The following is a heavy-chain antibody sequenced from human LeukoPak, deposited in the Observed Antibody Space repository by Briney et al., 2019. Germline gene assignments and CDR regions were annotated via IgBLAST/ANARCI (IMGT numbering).Heavy chain of an antibody. D-gene: IGHD3-22*01. CDR3: AREAYYDSSGYYYYYMDV. CDR1: GGSVSSSSYY. J-gene: IGHJ6*03. Sequence: PSETLSLTCTVSGGSVSSSSYYWGWIRQPPGKGLEWIGSINYSGSTYYNPSLKSRVTISVDTSKNQFSLKLSSVTAADTAVYYCAREAYYDSSGYYYYYMDVWGKGTTVTVSS. CDR2: INYSGST. V-gene: IGHV4-39*07.